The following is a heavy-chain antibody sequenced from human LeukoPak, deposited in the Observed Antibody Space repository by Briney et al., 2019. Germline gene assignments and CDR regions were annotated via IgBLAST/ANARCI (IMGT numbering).Heavy chain of an antibody. V-gene: IGHV1-69*13. D-gene: IGHD3-3*01. CDR1: GGTFSSYA. CDR2: IIPIFGTA. Sequence: ASVKVSCKASGGTFSSYAISWVRQAPGQGLEWMGGIIPIFGTANYAQKFQGRVTITADESTSTAYMELSSLRSEDTAVYYCARNSLWGFGVALKGFDYWGQGTLVTVSS. J-gene: IGHJ4*02. CDR3: ARNSLWGFGVALKGFDY.